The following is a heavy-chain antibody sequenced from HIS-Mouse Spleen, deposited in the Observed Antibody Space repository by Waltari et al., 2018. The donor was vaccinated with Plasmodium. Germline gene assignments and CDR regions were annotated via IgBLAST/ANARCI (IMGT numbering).Heavy chain of an antibody. V-gene: IGHV3-23*01. CDR1: GFTFRSYA. CDR3: AKDRPSSGWSFDY. J-gene: IGHJ4*02. Sequence: EVQLLESGGGLVQPGGSLRLSCAASGFTFRSYAMSWVRRAPGKGLEGVSAISGSGGSTYYADSVKGRFTISRDNSKNTLYLQMNSLRAEDTAVYYCAKDRPSSGWSFDYWGQGTLVTVSS. D-gene: IGHD6-19*01. CDR2: ISGSGGST.